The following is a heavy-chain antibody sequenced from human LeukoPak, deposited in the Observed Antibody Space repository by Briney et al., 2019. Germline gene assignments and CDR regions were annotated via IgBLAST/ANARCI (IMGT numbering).Heavy chain of an antibody. Sequence: GGSLRLSCAASGFTFSSYWMSWVRQAPGKGLEWVANIKQDGSEKYYVDSVKGRFTISRDNAKNSLYLQMNSLRAEDTAVYYCAKGYYGSGSYYFVYWGQGTLVTVSS. D-gene: IGHD3-10*01. CDR3: AKGYYGSGSYYFVY. V-gene: IGHV3-7*03. CDR2: IKQDGSEK. J-gene: IGHJ4*02. CDR1: GFTFSSYW.